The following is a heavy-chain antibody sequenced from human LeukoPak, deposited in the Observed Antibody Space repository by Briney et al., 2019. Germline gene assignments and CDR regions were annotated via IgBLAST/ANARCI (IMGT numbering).Heavy chain of an antibody. V-gene: IGHV4-59*01. CDR3: ARGPYSSRYDY. D-gene: IGHD6-13*01. J-gene: IGHJ4*02. CDR1: GGSISSSY. Sequence: SETLSLTCTVSGGSISSSYWSWIRQPPGKGLEWIGYICYSGSTNYNPSLKSRVTMSVDTSKNQFSLNLSSVTAADTAVYYCARGPYSSRYDYWGQGTVVTVSS. CDR2: ICYSGST.